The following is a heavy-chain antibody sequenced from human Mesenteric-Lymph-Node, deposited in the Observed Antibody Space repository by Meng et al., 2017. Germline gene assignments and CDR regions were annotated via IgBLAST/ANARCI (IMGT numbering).Heavy chain of an antibody. CDR2: IYNSGST. V-gene: IGHV4-30-4*01. J-gene: IGHJ4*02. Sequence: QVQLQESGPGLVKPSQTLCLTCTVSGGSISSGDYYWSWIRQPPGKGLEWIGYIYNSGSTYYNPSLKSRVTISVDTSKNQFSLKLRFVTAADTAVYYCARVGQWLPIDYWGQGTLVTVSS. CDR3: ARVGQWLPIDY. CDR1: GGSISSGDYY. D-gene: IGHD6-19*01.